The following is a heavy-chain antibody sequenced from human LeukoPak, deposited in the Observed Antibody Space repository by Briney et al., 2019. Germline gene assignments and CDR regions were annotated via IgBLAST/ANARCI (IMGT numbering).Heavy chain of an antibody. D-gene: IGHD1-1*01. CDR2: LSGASSFT. CDR3: ARPGATTGPRWFHDV. Sequence: GGSLRLSCEASGFTFSTYAMSWVRQAPGKGLEWVSALSGASSFTMYADFAKGRLTISRDNSKNTLYLQIDGLRVEDTAVYYCARPGATTGPRWFHDVWGRGTLVSVSS. CDR1: GFTFSTYA. V-gene: IGHV3-23*01. J-gene: IGHJ2*01.